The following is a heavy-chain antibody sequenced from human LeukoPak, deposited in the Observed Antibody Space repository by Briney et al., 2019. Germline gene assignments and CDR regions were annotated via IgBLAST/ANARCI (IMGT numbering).Heavy chain of an antibody. CDR3: ARGRYGIAAG. CDR2: INHSGST. CDR1: GVSFSGYY. V-gene: IGHV4-34*01. Sequence: SETLSLTCAVYGVSFSGYYWSWIRQPPGKGLEWIGEINHSGSTNYNPSLKSRVTISVDTSKNQFSLKLSSVTAADTAVYYCARGRYGIAAGWGQGTLVTVSS. J-gene: IGHJ4*02. D-gene: IGHD6-13*01.